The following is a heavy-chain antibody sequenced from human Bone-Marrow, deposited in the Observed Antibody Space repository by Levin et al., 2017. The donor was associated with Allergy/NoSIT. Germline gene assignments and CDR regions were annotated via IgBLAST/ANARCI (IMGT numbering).Heavy chain of an antibody. CDR3: ATTGDAENAIDY. J-gene: IGHJ4*02. CDR2: IYHSGTT. V-gene: IGHV4-59*01. Sequence: PGGSLRLSCTVSGASMSAYYWNWIRQSPGKRLEWIGYIYHSGTTDYNPSLKSRVTISIDTSKKQFSLKLSSVTAADTAVYYCATTGDAENAIDYWGQGTLVTVSS. CDR1: GASMSAYY. D-gene: IGHD1-1*01.